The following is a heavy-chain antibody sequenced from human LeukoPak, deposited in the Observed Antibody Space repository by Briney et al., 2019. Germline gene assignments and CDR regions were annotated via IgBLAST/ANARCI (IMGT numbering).Heavy chain of an antibody. CDR1: GFTFDDYS. Sequence: GRSLRLSCAASGFTFDDYSMHWVRQAPGKGLEWVSGISWNSGSAGHADSVKGRFTISRDSAKNSLYLQMNSLRNEDTALYYCAKDRTYSAYAALDYWGQGTLVTVSS. CDR2: ISWNSGSA. J-gene: IGHJ4*02. CDR3: AKDRTYSAYAALDY. D-gene: IGHD5-12*01. V-gene: IGHV3-9*01.